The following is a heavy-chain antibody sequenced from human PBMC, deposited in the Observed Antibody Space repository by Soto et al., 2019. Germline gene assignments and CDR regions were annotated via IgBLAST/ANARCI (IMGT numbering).Heavy chain of an antibody. CDR3: ARDLPLYCRGDCNFDF. J-gene: IGHJ4*02. CDR2: ISYDGGER. V-gene: IGHV3-30*03. D-gene: IGHD2-21*02. Sequence: QAPGKGLEWVTGISYDGGERFYADSVKGRFTISRDNSKNRLDLQMSSLRPEDTAVYYCARDLPLYCRGDCNFDFWGQGTLVTVSP.